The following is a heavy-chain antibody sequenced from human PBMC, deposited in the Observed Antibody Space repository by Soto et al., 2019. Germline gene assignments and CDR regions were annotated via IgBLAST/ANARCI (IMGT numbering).Heavy chain of an antibody. J-gene: IGHJ4*02. V-gene: IGHV1-2*02. CDR2: INPNSGGT. D-gene: IGHD3-22*01. CDR3: ARLYYYDSSGSGY. CDR1: GYTFTGYY. Sequence: ASVKVSCKASGYTFTGYYMHWVRQAPGQGLEWMGWINPNSGGTNYAQKFQGRVTMTRDTSISTAYMELSRLRSDDTAVYYCARLYYYDSSGSGYWGQGTLVTVSS.